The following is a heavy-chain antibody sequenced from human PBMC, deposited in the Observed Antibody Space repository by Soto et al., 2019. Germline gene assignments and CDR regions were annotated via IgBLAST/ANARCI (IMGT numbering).Heavy chain of an antibody. D-gene: IGHD2-15*01. CDR1: GFTFSTYS. V-gene: IGHV3-48*02. CDR2: ISDSSSTT. J-gene: IGHJ6*02. CDR3: ARGRGLSTPYYYYIMDV. Sequence: EVQLVESGGGLVQPGGSLRLSCAASGFTFSTYSMNWVRQAPGQGLEWVSYISDSSSTTYYTDSVKGRFTISRDNAKNSLYLQVNSLRDEDTAVYFCARGRGLSTPYYYYIMDVWGQGTTVTVSS.